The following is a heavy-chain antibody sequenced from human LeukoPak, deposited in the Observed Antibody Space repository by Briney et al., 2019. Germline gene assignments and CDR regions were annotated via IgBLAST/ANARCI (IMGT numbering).Heavy chain of an antibody. CDR1: GITLSNYG. V-gene: IGHV3-23*01. CDR3: AKRGVVIRVILVGFHKEAYYFDS. D-gene: IGHD3-22*01. CDR2: ISDSGGST. J-gene: IGHJ4*02. Sequence: PGGSLRLSCAVSGITLSNYGMSWVRQAPGKGLEWVAGISDSGGSTNYADSVKGRFTISRDNHKNTLYLQMTSLRAEDAAVYFCAKRGVVIRVILVGFHKEAYYFDSWGQGALVTVSS.